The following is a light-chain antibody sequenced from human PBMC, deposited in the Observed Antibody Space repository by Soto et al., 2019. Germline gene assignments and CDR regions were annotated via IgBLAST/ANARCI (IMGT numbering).Light chain of an antibody. CDR2: DTS. V-gene: IGKV3-11*01. CDR3: QHYDSARWT. Sequence: EIVLTQSPATLSVSPGERATLSCRASQSVNKHLAWYQHKPGQAPRLLIYDTSYRATGIPARFSGSGSGTDFTLTISRLEPEDFAVYYCQHYDSARWTFGLGTKVDIK. J-gene: IGKJ1*01. CDR1: QSVNKH.